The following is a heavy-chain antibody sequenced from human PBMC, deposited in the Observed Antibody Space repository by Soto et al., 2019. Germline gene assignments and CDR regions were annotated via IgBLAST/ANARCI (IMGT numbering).Heavy chain of an antibody. CDR2: INPNGGGT. CDR1: GYTFTAYY. V-gene: IGHV1-2*02. J-gene: IGHJ4*02. Sequence: ASVKVSCKASGYTFTAYYIHWVRQAPGQGLGWMGWINPNGGGTKYAQKFQGRVTMTRDTSINTAYMELTRLTSDDTAVYYCARAVHTKIQGVRFRVDQWGQGTLVTVSS. CDR3: ARAVHTKIQGVRFRVDQ. D-gene: IGHD2-21*01.